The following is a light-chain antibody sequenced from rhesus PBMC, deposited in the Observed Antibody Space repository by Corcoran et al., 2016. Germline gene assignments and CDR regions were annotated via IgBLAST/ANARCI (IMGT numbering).Light chain of an antibody. V-gene: IGKV1-19*01. CDR3: QQYDDLPLT. CDR1: QDISSW. Sequence: DIQMTQSPSSLSASVGDKVTITCHASQDISSWLAWYQHKPGKAPKPLIYFASSLQSGVPSRFSGSGSGTDYTLTINSLQSEDFATYYCQQYDDLPLTFGGGTKVELK. CDR2: FAS. J-gene: IGKJ4*01.